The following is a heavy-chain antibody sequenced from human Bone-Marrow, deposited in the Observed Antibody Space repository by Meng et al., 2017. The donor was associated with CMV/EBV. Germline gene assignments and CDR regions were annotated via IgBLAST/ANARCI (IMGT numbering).Heavy chain of an antibody. V-gene: IGHV4-34*01. CDR3: VRGPTGSGWSFDL. CDR1: GGSFSDYY. Sequence: CAVYGGSFSDYYWPWIRRPPGQGLGVIGVINHRGTTDYNPSLKRRVTISVDTSRGQVSLTLRSVSAADMGIYYCVRGPTGSGWSFDLWGQGTLVTVSS. J-gene: IGHJ5*02. D-gene: IGHD6-19*01. CDR2: INHRGTT.